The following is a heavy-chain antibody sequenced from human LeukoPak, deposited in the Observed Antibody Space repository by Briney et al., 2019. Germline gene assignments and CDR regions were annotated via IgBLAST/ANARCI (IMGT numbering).Heavy chain of an antibody. CDR2: ISSSSSAI. J-gene: IGHJ4*02. Sequence: GGSLRLSCAASGFTFSSYSMNWVRQAPGKGLEWVSYISSSSSAIYYTDSVRGRFTISRDNSKNTLYLQMSSLRAEDTAVYYCVKDLGIAAAGPLFDYWGQGTLVTVSS. V-gene: IGHV3-48*01. CDR1: GFTFSSYS. D-gene: IGHD6-13*01. CDR3: VKDLGIAAAGPLFDY.